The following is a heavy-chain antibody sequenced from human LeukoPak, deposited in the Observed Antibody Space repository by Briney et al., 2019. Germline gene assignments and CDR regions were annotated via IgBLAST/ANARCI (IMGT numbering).Heavy chain of an antibody. CDR2: IYHSGST. CDR1: GGSISSGGYS. V-gene: IGHV4-30-2*01. Sequence: SETLSLTCGVSGGSISSGGYSWSWIRQTPGKGLEWIGYIYHSGSTYYNPSLKSRVTISVDRSKNQFPLKLSSVTAADTAVYYCARGGYYDFWSGYSDNNWFDPWGQGTLVTVSS. D-gene: IGHD3-3*01. CDR3: ARGGYYDFWSGYSDNNWFDP. J-gene: IGHJ5*02.